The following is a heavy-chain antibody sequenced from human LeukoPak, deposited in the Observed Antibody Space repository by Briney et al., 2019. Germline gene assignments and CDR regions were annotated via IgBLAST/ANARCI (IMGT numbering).Heavy chain of an antibody. D-gene: IGHD6-19*01. V-gene: IGHV1-2*06. J-gene: IGHJ6*03. CDR1: GNTFTGYY. CDR2: INPNSGGT. Sequence: ASVKVSCKASGNTFTGYYMHWVRQAPGQGLEWMGRINPNSGGTNYAQKFQGRVTMTRDTSISTAYMELSRLRSDDTAVYYCARLAVAGAHYYYYMDVWGKGTTVTVSS. CDR3: ARLAVAGAHYYYYMDV.